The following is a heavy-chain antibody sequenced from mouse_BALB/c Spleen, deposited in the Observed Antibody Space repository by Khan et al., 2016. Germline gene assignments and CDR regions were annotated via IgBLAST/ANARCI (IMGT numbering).Heavy chain of an antibody. CDR3: ARGNYLRVAY. V-gene: IGHV9-3-1*01. J-gene: IGHJ3*01. CDR2: INTYNGEP. CDR1: GYTFTNYG. D-gene: IGHD2-1*01. Sequence: QIQLVQSGPELKKPGETVKISCKASGYTFTNYGMNWVKQAPGKGLKWMGWINTYNGEPTYADDFKGRFAVTLETSASTAYLQINNLKNEDTATYFCARGNYLRVAYSGQGPLVTVS.